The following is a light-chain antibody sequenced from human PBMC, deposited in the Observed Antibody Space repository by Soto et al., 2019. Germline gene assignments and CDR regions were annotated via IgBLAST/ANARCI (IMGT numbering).Light chain of an antibody. J-gene: IGKJ1*01. V-gene: IGKV3-20*01. CDR2: AAS. CDR3: QQSGSSTPT. Sequence: EIVSTQSLGTLSLSPGARAALSYRASQSVSSKFLAWYPQKPGQAPRLLIYAASNRATGIPDRVSGIGYGKDFTLTISSLEPEEGAVYEGQQSGSSTPTFCPGTKVDIK. CDR1: QSVSSKF.